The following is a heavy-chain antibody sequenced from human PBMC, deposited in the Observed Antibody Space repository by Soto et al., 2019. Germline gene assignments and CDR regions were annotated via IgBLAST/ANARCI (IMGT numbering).Heavy chain of an antibody. J-gene: IGHJ4*02. CDR2: ISAYNGNT. V-gene: IGHV1-18*01. D-gene: IGHD3-22*01. Sequence: ASVKVSCKASGYTFTSYGISWVRQAPGQGLEWMGWISAYNGNTNYAQKLQGRVTMTTDTSTSTAYMELRSLRAEDTAVYYCARGSTYYYDSSGYYIYYFDYWGQGTLVTVSS. CDR1: GYTFTSYG. CDR3: ARGSTYYYDSSGYYIYYFDY.